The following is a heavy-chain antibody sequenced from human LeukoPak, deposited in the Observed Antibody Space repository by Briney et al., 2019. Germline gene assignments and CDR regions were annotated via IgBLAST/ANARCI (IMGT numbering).Heavy chain of an antibody. Sequence: ASVKVSCKASGYTFTSYGISWVRQAPGQGLEWMGWISAYNGNTNYAQKLQGRVTMTRDTSISTAYMELSRLRSDDTAVYYCARDLLDIVVVPAAIGPYYYMDVWGKGTTVTVSS. J-gene: IGHJ6*03. V-gene: IGHV1-18*01. CDR3: ARDLLDIVVVPAAIGPYYYMDV. D-gene: IGHD2-2*02. CDR1: GYTFTSYG. CDR2: ISAYNGNT.